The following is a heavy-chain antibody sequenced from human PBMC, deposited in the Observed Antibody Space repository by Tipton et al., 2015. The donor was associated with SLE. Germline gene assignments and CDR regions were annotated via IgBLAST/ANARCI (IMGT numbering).Heavy chain of an antibody. CDR3: ARERVWSGYYTDL. J-gene: IGHJ5*02. CDR2: IYTSGST. Sequence: TLSLTCTVSGGSISSGSFYWSWIRQPAGKGLEWLGHIYTSGSTDYSPSLKSRVTISVDTSQNQFSLRLTSVTAADTAVYYCARERVWSGYYTDLWGQGTLVTVSS. CDR1: GGSISSGSFY. D-gene: IGHD3-3*01. V-gene: IGHV4-61*09.